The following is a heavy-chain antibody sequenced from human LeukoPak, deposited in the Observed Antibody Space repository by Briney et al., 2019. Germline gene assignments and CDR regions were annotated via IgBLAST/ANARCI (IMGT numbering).Heavy chain of an antibody. Sequence: SETLSLTCSVSRGAISSSNYYWGWIRQPPGKGLEWIGNIFYSGTTYYNPSLPSLKSRVSILVDTSKNQFSLKLRSVTAADTAVYYCARVHSSYDPPYYYYYYMDVWGKGTTVTISS. V-gene: IGHV4-39*07. J-gene: IGHJ6*03. CDR3: ARVHSSYDPPYYYYYYMDV. CDR2: IFYSGTT. CDR1: RGAISSSNYY. D-gene: IGHD5-18*01.